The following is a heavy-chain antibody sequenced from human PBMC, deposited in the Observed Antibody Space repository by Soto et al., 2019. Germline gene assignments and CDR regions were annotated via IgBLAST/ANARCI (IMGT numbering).Heavy chain of an antibody. CDR1: GGSFSGYY. Sequence: SETLSLTCAVYGGSFSGYYWSWIRQPPGKGLEWIGEINHSGSTNYNPSLKSRVTISVDTSKNQFSLKLSSVTAADTAVYYCARGVAVAGTGWFDPWGQGTLVTSPQ. J-gene: IGHJ5*02. D-gene: IGHD6-19*01. CDR3: ARGVAVAGTGWFDP. CDR2: INHSGST. V-gene: IGHV4-34*01.